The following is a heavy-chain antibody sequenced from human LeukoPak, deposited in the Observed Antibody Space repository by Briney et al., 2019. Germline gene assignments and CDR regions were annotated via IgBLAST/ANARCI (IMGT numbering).Heavy chain of an antibody. D-gene: IGHD2-15*01. CDR3: ARVRCSGGSCPYYYYYYYMDV. Sequence: PSETLSLTCTVSGASISSSSYYWAWIRQPPGKGLEWIGSIHYSGRTYYNPSLQSRVTISIDTSKNQFSLKLRFVTAADTAVYYCARVRCSGGSCPYYYYYYYMDVWGKGTTVTVSS. CDR1: GASISSSSYY. V-gene: IGHV4-39*07. J-gene: IGHJ6*03. CDR2: IHYSGRT.